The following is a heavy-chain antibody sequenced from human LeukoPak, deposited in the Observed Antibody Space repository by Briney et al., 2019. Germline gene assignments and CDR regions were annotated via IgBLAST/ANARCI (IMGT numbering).Heavy chain of an antibody. CDR2: IYYSGST. CDR3: ARAIAAADFDI. D-gene: IGHD6-13*01. V-gene: IGHV4-59*01. Sequence: PSETLSLTCTVSGGSISSYYWSWIRQPPGKGLEWIGYIYYSGSTNYNPSLKSRVTISVDTSKNQFSLKLSSVTAADTAVYYCARAIAAADFDIWGQGTMVTVSS. CDR1: GGSISSYY. J-gene: IGHJ3*02.